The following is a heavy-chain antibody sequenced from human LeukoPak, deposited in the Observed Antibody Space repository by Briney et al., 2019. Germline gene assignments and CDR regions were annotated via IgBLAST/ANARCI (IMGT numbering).Heavy chain of an antibody. CDR2: ISYDGSNK. Sequence: GGSLRLSCAASGFTFSSYAMHWVRQAPGKGLEWVAVISYDGSNKYYADSVKGRFTISRDNSKNTLYLQMNSLRAEDTAVYYCARGYSSAQDAFDIWGQGTMVTVSS. CDR3: ARGYSSAQDAFDI. J-gene: IGHJ3*02. D-gene: IGHD6-25*01. V-gene: IGHV3-30*14. CDR1: GFTFSSYA.